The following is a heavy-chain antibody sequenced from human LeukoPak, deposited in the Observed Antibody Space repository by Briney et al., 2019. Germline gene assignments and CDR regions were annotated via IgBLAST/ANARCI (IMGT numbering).Heavy chain of an antibody. CDR3: ARVDTAMVNYGMDV. V-gene: IGHV3-66*02. Sequence: GSLRLSCAASGFTVSSNYMSWVRQAPGKGLEWVSVIYSGGSTYYADSVKGRFTISRDNSKNTLYLQMNSLRAEDTAVYYCARVDTAMVNYGMDVWGQGTTVTVSS. D-gene: IGHD5-18*01. CDR1: GFTVSSNY. J-gene: IGHJ6*02. CDR2: IYSGGST.